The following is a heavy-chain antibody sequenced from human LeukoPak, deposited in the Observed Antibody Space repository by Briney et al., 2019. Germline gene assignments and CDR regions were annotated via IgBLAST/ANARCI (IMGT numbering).Heavy chain of an antibody. V-gene: IGHV3-7*01. CDR1: GFTFDDYG. Sequence: GGSLRLSCAASGFTFDDYGMSWVRQAPGKGLEWVANIKQDGSEKYYVDSVKGRFTISRDNAKNSLYLQMNSLRAEDTAVYYCAREGDDFWSGYLNWFDPWGQGTLVTVSS. CDR3: AREGDDFWSGYLNWFDP. CDR2: IKQDGSEK. D-gene: IGHD3-3*01. J-gene: IGHJ5*02.